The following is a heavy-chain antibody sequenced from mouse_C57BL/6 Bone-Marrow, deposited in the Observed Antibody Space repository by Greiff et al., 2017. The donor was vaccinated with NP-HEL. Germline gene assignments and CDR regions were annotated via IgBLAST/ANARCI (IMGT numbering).Heavy chain of an antibody. D-gene: IGHD1-1*01. J-gene: IGHJ1*03. CDR1: GYTFTEYT. CDR2: FYPGSGSI. V-gene: IGHV1-62-2*01. CDR3: ARHGDYFGSSYGYFDV. Sequence: VQLVESGAELVKPGASVKLSCKASGYTFTEYTIHWVKQRSGQGLEWIGWFYPGSGSIKYNEKFKDKATLTADKSSSTVYMVLSRLTSEDSAVYFCARHGDYFGSSYGYFDVWGTGTTVTVSS.